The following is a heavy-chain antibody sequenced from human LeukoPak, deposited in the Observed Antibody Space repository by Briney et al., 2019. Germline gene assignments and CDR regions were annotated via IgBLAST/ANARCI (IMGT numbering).Heavy chain of an antibody. J-gene: IGHJ6*03. Sequence: TSETLSLTCTVSGGSISSSSYYWGWIRQPPGKGLEWIGSIYYSGGTYYNPSLKSRVTISVDTSKNQFSLKLSSVTAADTAVYYCARVGYYYYYMDVWGKGTTVTVSS. V-gene: IGHV4-39*07. CDR1: GGSISSSSYY. CDR2: IYYSGGT. CDR3: ARVGYYYYYMDV. D-gene: IGHD3-16*01.